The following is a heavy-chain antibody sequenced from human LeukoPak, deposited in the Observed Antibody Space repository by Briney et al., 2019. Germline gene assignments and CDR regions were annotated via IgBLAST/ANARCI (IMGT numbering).Heavy chain of an antibody. CDR2: SDPEDGET. CDR1: GYTLTELS. V-gene: IGHV1-24*01. J-gene: IGHJ4*02. Sequence: ASVKVSCKVSGYTLTELSMHWVRQAPGKGLEWMGGSDPEDGETIYAQKFQGRVTMTEDTSTDTAYMELSSLRSEDTAVYYCATVRPKGYCSGGSCYSGFDYWGQGTLVTVSS. D-gene: IGHD2-15*01. CDR3: ATVRPKGYCSGGSCYSGFDY.